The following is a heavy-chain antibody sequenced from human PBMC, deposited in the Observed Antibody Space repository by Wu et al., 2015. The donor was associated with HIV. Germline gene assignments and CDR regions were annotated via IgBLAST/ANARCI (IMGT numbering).Heavy chain of an antibody. J-gene: IGHJ6*03. CDR1: GGTFSSYA. V-gene: IGHV1-69*12. CDR2: ITPIFGTA. D-gene: IGHD2-2*01. Sequence: QVQLVQSGAEVKKPGSSVKVSCKGSGGTFSSYAISWVRQAPGQGLEWMGGITPIFGTANYPQKFQGRVTMTADESTGTAYMELSSLRSEDTAVYYCARGWVVVVPAAYYYYYYMDVVGTKGPRSPSP. CDR3: ARGWVVVVPAAYYYYYYMDV.